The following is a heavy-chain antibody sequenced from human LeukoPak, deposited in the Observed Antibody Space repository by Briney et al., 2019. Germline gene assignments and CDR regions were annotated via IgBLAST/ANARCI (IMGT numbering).Heavy chain of an antibody. CDR1: GFTFSSYA. V-gene: IGHV3-23*01. CDR3: AKDLREYSSSFELFARYYYYYGMDV. D-gene: IGHD6-6*01. Sequence: GGSLRLSCAASGFTFSSYAMSWVRQAPGKGLEWVSVISGSGGNTYYADSVKGRFTISRDNSKNTLYLQMNSLRAEDTAVYYCAKDLREYSSSFELFARYYYYYGMDVWGQGTTVTVSS. CDR2: ISGSGGNT. J-gene: IGHJ6*02.